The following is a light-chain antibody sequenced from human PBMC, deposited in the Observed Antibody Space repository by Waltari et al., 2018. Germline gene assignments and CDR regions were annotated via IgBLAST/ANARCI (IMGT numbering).Light chain of an antibody. CDR2: GVT. J-gene: IGLJ2*01. V-gene: IGLV2-23*02. CDR3: CSYAGSTV. CDR1: STDIGTYNV. Sequence: SALTQPASVPGSPGQSITISCTGSSTDIGTYNVVSWYQHHPGKAPKVIIYGVTNLPSVVSNRFSGSKSGNTASLTISGLETEDEADYYCCSYAGSTVFGGGTKLTVL.